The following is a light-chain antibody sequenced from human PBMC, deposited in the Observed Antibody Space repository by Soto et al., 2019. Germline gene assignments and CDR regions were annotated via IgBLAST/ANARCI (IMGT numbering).Light chain of an antibody. CDR3: AAWDDSLSGPV. CDR2: RNN. V-gene: IGLV1-47*01. CDR1: SSNLGSNY. J-gene: IGLJ3*02. Sequence: QSVLTQPPSASGAPGQTVNISCSGSSSNLGSNYVYWYQQLPGAAPKLLIYRNNQRPSGVPDRFSGSKSGTSGSLAISGLRSEDEADYYCAAWDDSLSGPVLGGGTTLTVL.